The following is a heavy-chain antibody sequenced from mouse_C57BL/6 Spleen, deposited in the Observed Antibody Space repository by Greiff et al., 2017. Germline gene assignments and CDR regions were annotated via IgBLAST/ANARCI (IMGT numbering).Heavy chain of an antibody. CDR2: IWSGGST. CDR1: GFSLTSYG. V-gene: IGHV2-2*01. Sequence: QVHVKQSGPGLVQPSPSLSITCTVSGFSLTSYGVHWVRQSPGKGLEWLGVIWSGGSTDYNAAFISRLSISKDNSKSQVFFKMNSLQADDTAIYYCARRDYDGAYAMDYWGQGTSVTVSS. CDR3: ARRDYDGAYAMDY. J-gene: IGHJ4*01. D-gene: IGHD2-4*01.